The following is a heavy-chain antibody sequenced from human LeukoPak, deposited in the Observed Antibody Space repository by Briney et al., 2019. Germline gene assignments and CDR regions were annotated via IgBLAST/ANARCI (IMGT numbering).Heavy chain of an antibody. CDR2: IYTSGST. V-gene: IGHV4-4*07. CDR3: ARDYPVWFGELLYNWFDP. J-gene: IGHJ5*02. Sequence: SETLSLTCAVYGGSFSSYYWSWIRQPAGKGLEWIGRIYTSGSTNYNPSLKSRVTMSVDTSKNQFSLKLSSVTAADTAVYYCARDYPVWFGELLYNWFDPWGQGTLVTVSS. D-gene: IGHD3-10*01. CDR1: GGSFSSYY.